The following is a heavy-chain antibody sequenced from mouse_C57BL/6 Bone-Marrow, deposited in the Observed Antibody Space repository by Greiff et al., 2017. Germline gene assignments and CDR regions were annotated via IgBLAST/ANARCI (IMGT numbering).Heavy chain of an antibody. D-gene: IGHD2-5*01. CDR3: ATSNSWFAY. CDR2: FHPSDSDT. Sequence: QVQLQQPGAELVKPGASVNVSCKASGYTFTSYWMHWVKQRPGQGLEWIGRFHPSDSDTNYNQKFKGKATLTVNKSSSTAYMQLSSLTSEDAAVYYCATSNSWFAYWGQGTLVTVSA. J-gene: IGHJ3*01. CDR1: GYTFTSYW. V-gene: IGHV1-74*01.